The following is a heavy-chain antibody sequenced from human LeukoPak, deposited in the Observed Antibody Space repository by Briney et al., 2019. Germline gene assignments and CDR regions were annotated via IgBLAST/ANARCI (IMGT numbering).Heavy chain of an antibody. CDR2: ISYDGSNK. CDR1: EFTFSSHG. V-gene: IGHV3-30*18. CDR3: AKRNGGLMYYYYYMDV. Sequence: GRSLRLSCAASEFTFSSHGMHWVRQAPGKGLEWVAVISYDGSNKYYADSVKGRFTISRDNSKNTLYLQMNSLRAEDTAVYYCAKRNGGLMYYYYYMDVWGKGTTVTVSS. J-gene: IGHJ6*03. D-gene: IGHD3-16*01.